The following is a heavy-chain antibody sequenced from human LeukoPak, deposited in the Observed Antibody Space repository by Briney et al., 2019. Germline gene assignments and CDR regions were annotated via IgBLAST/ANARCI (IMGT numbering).Heavy chain of an antibody. V-gene: IGHV3-23*01. J-gene: IGHJ5*02. D-gene: IGHD3-9*01. CDR1: GFTFSSYA. CDR2: ISGSGGST. Sequence: SGGSLRLSCAASGFTFSSYAMSWVRQAPGKGLEWVSAISGSGGSTYYADSVEGRFTISRDNSKNTLYLQMNSLRAEDTAVYYCAKDRLRYFDWLNWFDPWGQGTLVTVSS. CDR3: AKDRLRYFDWLNWFDP.